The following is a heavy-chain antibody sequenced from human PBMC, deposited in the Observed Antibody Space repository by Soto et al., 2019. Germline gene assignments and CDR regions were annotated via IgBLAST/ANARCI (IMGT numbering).Heavy chain of an antibody. CDR1: GGTFNSYD. CDR2: IIPIVETP. D-gene: IGHD3-22*01. Sequence: SVKVSCKASGGTFNSYDINWVRQAPGQGLEWMGGIIPIVETPKYAQKFQGRVTITADESTNTVYMELSSLRSEDTAMYYCARLSRPNYYDTSGFFKDNWFDPWGQGTLVTVS. V-gene: IGHV1-69*13. CDR3: ARLSRPNYYDTSGFFKDNWFDP. J-gene: IGHJ5*02.